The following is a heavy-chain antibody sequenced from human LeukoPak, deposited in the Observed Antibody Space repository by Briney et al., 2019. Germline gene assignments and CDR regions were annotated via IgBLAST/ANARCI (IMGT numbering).Heavy chain of an antibody. CDR3: AREDSSSWYTIDY. V-gene: IGHV1-69*04. Sequence: ASVKVSCKASGGTFSNYAINWVRQAPGQGLEWMGRIIPILGIVNYAQKFQGKVTITADKSTSTAYMELSSLRSDDTAVYYCAREDSSSWYTIDYWGQGTLVTVSS. D-gene: IGHD6-13*01. J-gene: IGHJ4*02. CDR1: GGTFSNYA. CDR2: IIPILGIV.